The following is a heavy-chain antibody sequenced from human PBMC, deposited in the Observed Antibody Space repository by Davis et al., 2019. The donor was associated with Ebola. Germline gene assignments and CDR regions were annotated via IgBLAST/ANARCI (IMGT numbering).Heavy chain of an antibody. Sequence: GGSLRLSCAASGFTFSSYSMTWVRQAPGKGLEWVSSISSSSSYIYYADSVKGRFTISRDNAKNSLYLQMNSLRAEDTAVYYCARYCSGGSCYRDYWGQGTLVTVSS. D-gene: IGHD2-15*01. V-gene: IGHV3-21*01. J-gene: IGHJ4*02. CDR2: ISSSSSYI. CDR3: ARYCSGGSCYRDY. CDR1: GFTFSSYS.